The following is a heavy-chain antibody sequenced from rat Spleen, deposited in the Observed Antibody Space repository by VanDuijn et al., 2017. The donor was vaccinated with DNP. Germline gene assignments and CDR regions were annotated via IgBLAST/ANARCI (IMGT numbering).Heavy chain of an antibody. D-gene: IGHD4-3*01. CDR3: VRWNSGHFDY. V-gene: IGHV5S13*01. Sequence: EVQLVESGGGLVQPGRSLKLSYAASGFTFSNYGMAWVRQAPTRGLEWVASITNSGGSTYYRDSVKGRFAISRDNAKSTLYLQMNSLRSEDMATYYCVRWNSGHFDYWGQGVMVTVSS. CDR1: GFTFSNYG. J-gene: IGHJ2*01. CDR2: ITNSGGST.